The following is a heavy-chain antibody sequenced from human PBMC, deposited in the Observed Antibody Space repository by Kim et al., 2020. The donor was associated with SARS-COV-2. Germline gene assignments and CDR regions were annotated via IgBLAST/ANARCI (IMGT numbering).Heavy chain of an antibody. CDR3: TTAVSSGWINYYYYYYMDV. CDR2: IKSKTDGGTT. V-gene: IGHV3-15*01. D-gene: IGHD6-19*01. CDR1: GFTFSNAW. J-gene: IGHJ6*03. Sequence: GGSLRLSCAASGFTFSNAWMSWVRQAPGKGLEWVGRIKSKTDGGTTDYAAPVKGRFTISRDDSKNTLYLQMNSLKTEDTAVYYCTTAVSSGWINYYYYYYMDVWGKGTTVTVSS.